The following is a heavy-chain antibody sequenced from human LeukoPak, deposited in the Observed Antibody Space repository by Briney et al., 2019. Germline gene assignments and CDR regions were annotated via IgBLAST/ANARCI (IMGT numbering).Heavy chain of an antibody. D-gene: IGHD6-19*01. CDR3: AKDSSGWRRTVDY. CDR2: IRYEGSNK. J-gene: IGHJ4*02. Sequence: GGSLRLSCAASGFPFSSYGMHWVRQAPGKGLEWVAFIRYEGSNKYYADSVKGRFTLSRDNSKNTLYLQMNSLRAEDTAVYYCAKDSSGWRRTVDYWGQGTLVIVSS. V-gene: IGHV3-30*02. CDR1: GFPFSSYG.